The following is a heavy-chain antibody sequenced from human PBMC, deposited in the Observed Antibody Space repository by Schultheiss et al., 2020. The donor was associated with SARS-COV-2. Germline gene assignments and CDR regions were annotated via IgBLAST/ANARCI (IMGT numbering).Heavy chain of an antibody. CDR2: ISWNSGSI. CDR3: AKDHYYDSSGPDY. Sequence: GGSLRLSCAASGFTFDDYAMHWVRQAPGKGLEWVSGISWNSGSIGYADSVKGRFTISRDNAKNSLYLQMNSLRAEDTAVYYCAKDHYYDSSGPDYWGQGTLVTVSS. D-gene: IGHD3-22*01. CDR1: GFTFDDYA. J-gene: IGHJ4*02. V-gene: IGHV3-9*01.